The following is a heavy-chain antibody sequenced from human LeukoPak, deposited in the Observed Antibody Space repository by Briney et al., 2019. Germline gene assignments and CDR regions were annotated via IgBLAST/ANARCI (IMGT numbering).Heavy chain of an antibody. CDR3: ARDQEGFDY. V-gene: IGHV1-46*01. Sequence: GASVKVSCKDSGYTFTSNYIHWVRQAPGQGLEWMGMIYPRDGSTSYAQKFQGRVTVTRDTSTSTVHMELSGLRSEDTAVYYCARDQEGFDYWGQGTLVTVSS. CDR2: IYPRDGST. J-gene: IGHJ4*02. CDR1: GYTFTSNY.